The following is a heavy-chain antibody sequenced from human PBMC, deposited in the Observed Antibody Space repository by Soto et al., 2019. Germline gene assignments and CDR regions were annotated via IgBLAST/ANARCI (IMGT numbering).Heavy chain of an antibody. D-gene: IGHD1-26*01. Sequence: GGSLRLSCAASGFTFSSYAMSWVRQAPGKGLEWVSAISGSGGSTYYADSVKGRFTISRDNSKNTLYLQMNSLRAEDTAVYYCAKDLSGSLLFYYGMDVWGQGTTVTVSS. CDR2: ISGSGGST. J-gene: IGHJ6*02. CDR1: GFTFSSYA. V-gene: IGHV3-23*01. CDR3: AKDLSGSLLFYYGMDV.